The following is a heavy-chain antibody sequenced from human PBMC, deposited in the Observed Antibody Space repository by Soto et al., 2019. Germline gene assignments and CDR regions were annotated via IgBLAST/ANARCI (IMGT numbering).Heavy chain of an antibody. V-gene: IGHV4-30-4*01. J-gene: IGHJ4*02. Sequence: PSETLSLTCTVSGGSISSGDYYWSWIRQPPGKGLECIGYIYYSGSTYYNPSLKSRVIISVDTSKNQFSLKLSSVTAADTAVYYCARVPFYDSSGRSYYLDYWGQGTLVTVSS. CDR3: ARVPFYDSSGRSYYLDY. D-gene: IGHD3-22*01. CDR1: GGSISSGDYY. CDR2: IYYSGST.